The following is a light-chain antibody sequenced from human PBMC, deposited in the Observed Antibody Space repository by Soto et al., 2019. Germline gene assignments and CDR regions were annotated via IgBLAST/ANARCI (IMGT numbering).Light chain of an antibody. CDR2: DVT. CDR1: SNDIATYNF. V-gene: IGLV2-14*01. Sequence: QSALTQPASVSGSPGQSITISCTGTSNDIATYNFVSWYQQHPGKAPKLLIYDVTNRPSGVSDRFSGSKSGSTASLTISGLQAEDEADYYCNSYTNSTSFVFGPGTKVTVL. J-gene: IGLJ1*01. CDR3: NSYTNSTSFV.